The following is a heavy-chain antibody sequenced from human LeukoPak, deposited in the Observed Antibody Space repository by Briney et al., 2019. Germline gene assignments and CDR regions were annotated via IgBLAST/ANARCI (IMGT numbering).Heavy chain of an antibody. D-gene: IGHD5-12*01. CDR2: IYYSGST. CDR1: GGSISSYY. V-gene: IGHV4-59*01. J-gene: IGHJ4*02. Sequence: SETLSLTCTVSGGSISSYYWSWIRQPPGKGLEWIGYIYYSGSTNYNPSLKSRVTMSVDTSKNQFSLKLSSVTAAGTAVYYCATYSGGHIDYWGQGSLVTVSS. CDR3: ATYSGGHIDY.